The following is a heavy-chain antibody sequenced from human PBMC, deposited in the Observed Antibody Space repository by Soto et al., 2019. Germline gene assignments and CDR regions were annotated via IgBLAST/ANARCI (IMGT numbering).Heavy chain of an antibody. D-gene: IGHD2-2*01. CDR1: GGSISSYY. CDR3: ASHCSSTSCYDYYYYYMDV. Sequence: PSETLSLTCTVSGGSISSYYWSWIRQPPGKGLEWIGYIYYSGSTNYNPSLKSRVTISVDTSKNQFSLKLSSVTAADTAVYYCASHCSSTSCYDYYYYYMDVWGKGTTVTVSS. V-gene: IGHV4-59*01. J-gene: IGHJ6*03. CDR2: IYYSGST.